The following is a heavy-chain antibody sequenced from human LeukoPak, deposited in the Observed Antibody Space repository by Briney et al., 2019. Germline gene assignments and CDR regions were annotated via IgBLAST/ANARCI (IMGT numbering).Heavy chain of an antibody. V-gene: IGHV3-48*04. Sequence: GGSLRLSCAASGFTFSSYTLNWVRQAPGKGLEWVAYISSSSGTIYYADSVKGRFTISRDNAKNSLYLQMNSLRAEDTAVYWAVAGTSYWGQGTLVTVSS. D-gene: IGHD6-19*01. CDR1: GFTFSSYT. CDR2: ISSSSGTI. J-gene: IGHJ4*02. CDR3: VAGTSY.